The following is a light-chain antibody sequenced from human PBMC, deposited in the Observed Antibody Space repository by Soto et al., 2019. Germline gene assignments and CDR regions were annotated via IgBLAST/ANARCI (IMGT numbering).Light chain of an antibody. Sequence: DIQMTQSPSTLSASVGDRVTITCRASQSFSSWLAWYQQKPGKAPKLLIYKASSLESGVPSRFSGSGSGTEFTLTISSLQPDDFATYCCQQYNSSSPETFGQGTKVEIK. CDR1: QSFSSW. J-gene: IGKJ1*01. CDR3: QQYNSSSPET. CDR2: KAS. V-gene: IGKV1-5*03.